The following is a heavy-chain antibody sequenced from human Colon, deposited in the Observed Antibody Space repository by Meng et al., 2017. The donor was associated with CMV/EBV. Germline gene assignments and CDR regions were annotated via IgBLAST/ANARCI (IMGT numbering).Heavy chain of an antibody. CDR1: GFSLTTTGAG. Sequence: TPLRGLGPSPGTPTQAPTLTCAFPGFSLTTTGAGVACARQPPGKAPELLALIHWDDDKRYSPSLKNRLNITKDTSKNQVVLSMTDLDPADTGTFYCARHSLTILTDWGQGALVTVSS. J-gene: IGHJ4*02. D-gene: IGHD2-8*02. CDR3: ARHSLTILTD. CDR2: IHWDDDK. V-gene: IGHV2-5*02.